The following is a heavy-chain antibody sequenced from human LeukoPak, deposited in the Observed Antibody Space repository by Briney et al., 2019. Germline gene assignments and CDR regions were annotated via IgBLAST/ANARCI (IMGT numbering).Heavy chain of an antibody. CDR1: RFTLSGYW. CDR2: IYRDGREK. J-gene: IGHJ6*03. CDR3: ARGGSGRKYYYMDV. D-gene: IGHD1-26*01. V-gene: IGHV3-7*04. Sequence: GGSLRLSCAASRFTLSGYWMSWVRQAPGKGLEWVANIYRDGREKYYVDSVKGRFTISRDNAKNSLYLQMNSLGVDDTAVYYCARGGSGRKYYYMDVWGKGTTVTVSS.